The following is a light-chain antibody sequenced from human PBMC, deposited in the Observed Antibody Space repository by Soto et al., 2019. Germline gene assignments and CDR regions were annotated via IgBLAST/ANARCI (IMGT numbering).Light chain of an antibody. CDR2: GNS. CDR3: QSYDGSLSGWV. V-gene: IGLV1-40*01. CDR1: SSNIGAGYD. J-gene: IGLJ3*02. Sequence: VVTQPPSVSGAPGQRVTISCTGSSSNIGAGYDVHWYQQLPGTAPKLLIYGNSNRPSGVPDRFSGSKSGTSASLAITGLQAEDEADYYCQSYDGSLSGWVFGGGTKLTVL.